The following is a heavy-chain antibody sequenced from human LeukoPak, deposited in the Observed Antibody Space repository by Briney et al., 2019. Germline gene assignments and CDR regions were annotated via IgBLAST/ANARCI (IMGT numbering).Heavy chain of an antibody. V-gene: IGHV4-30-2*03. D-gene: IGHD3-22*01. CDR2: IYHSGST. CDR1: GGSISSGGYS. Sequence: SQTLSLTCAVSGGSISSGGYSWSWIRQPPGKGLEWIGYIYHSGSTYYNPSLKSRVIISVDTSKNQFSLKLSSVTAADTAVYYCARLIYDSSGYYWFDPWGQGTLVTVSS. CDR3: ARLIYDSSGYYWFDP. J-gene: IGHJ5*02.